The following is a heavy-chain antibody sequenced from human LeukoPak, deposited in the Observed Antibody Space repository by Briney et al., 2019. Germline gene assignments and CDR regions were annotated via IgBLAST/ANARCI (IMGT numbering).Heavy chain of an antibody. CDR3: AQDALK. V-gene: IGHV3-30-3*01. J-gene: IGHJ4*02. CDR1: GFTFSTYT. Sequence: GKSLRLSCAASGFTFSTYTMHWVRQAPGKGLEWVAIISYDGGNKYYADSVQGRFIISRDDSKNTLYLQLNSLRTEDTAVYYCAQDALKWGQGTLVTVSS. CDR2: ISYDGGNK.